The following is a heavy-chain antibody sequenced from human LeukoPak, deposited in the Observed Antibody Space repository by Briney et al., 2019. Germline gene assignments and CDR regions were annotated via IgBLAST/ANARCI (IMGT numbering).Heavy chain of an antibody. Sequence: GGSLRLSCAASGFTFRSYGMHWVRQAPGKGLEWVAFIRYDGNNKYYGDSVKGRFTISRDNSKNTLYLQMNSLRAEDTAVYYCAKDPYSSAWFSRDWFDPWGQGTLVTVSS. CDR2: IRYDGNNK. J-gene: IGHJ5*02. CDR1: GFTFRSYG. CDR3: AKDPYSSAWFSRDWFDP. V-gene: IGHV3-30*02. D-gene: IGHD6-13*01.